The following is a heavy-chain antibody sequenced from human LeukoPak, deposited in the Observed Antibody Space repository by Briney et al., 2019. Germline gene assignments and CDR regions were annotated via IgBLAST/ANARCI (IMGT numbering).Heavy chain of an antibody. CDR3: ASFIMGLHTHD. D-gene: IGHD4-11*01. CDR2: ISYDGSNK. Sequence: GRSLRLSCAASGFTFSSYAMHWVRQAPGKGLEWVAVISYDGSNKYYADSVKGRFTISRDNSKNTLYLQMNSLRAEDTAVYYCASFIMGLHTHDWGQGTLVTVSS. V-gene: IGHV3-30*04. CDR1: GFTFSSYA. J-gene: IGHJ4*02.